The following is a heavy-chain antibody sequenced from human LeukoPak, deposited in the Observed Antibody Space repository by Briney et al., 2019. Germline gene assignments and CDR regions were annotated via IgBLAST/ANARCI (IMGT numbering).Heavy chain of an antibody. CDR3: AKDWRYGSGSYIVDWFDP. CDR1: GLTFSSYA. CDR2: ITYDGSHQ. Sequence: PGRSLRLSCAASGLTFSSYAMHSVRQAPGKGLEWVAGITYDGSHQNYADSVKGRFTNSRDTCKNTLYVQMSSLRPEDTAVYYCAKDWRYGSGSYIVDWFDPWGQGTLVTVSS. V-gene: IGHV3-30*04. D-gene: IGHD3-10*01. J-gene: IGHJ5*02.